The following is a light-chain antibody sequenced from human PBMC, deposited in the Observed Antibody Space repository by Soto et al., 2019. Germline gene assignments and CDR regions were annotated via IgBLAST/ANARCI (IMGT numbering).Light chain of an antibody. CDR2: DAS. CDR1: QSIRND. CDR3: LQDYTYPWT. J-gene: IGKJ1*01. Sequence: IQMPQPHSSLSASVGDRVTITCRASQSIRNDLGWYQQKPGKAPKLLIYDASSLQSGVPSRFSGSGSGTDFTLTISSLQPEDFASYYCLQDYTYPWTFGQGTKVDIK. V-gene: IGKV1-6*01.